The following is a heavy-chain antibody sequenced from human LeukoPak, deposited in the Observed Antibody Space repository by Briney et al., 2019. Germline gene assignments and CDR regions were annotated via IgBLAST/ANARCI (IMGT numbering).Heavy chain of an antibody. D-gene: IGHD6-13*01. Sequence: PSETLSLTCTVSGGSIRSSSYYWGWIRQPPGKGLEWIGRIYYSRSTYYNPSLKSRVTISVDTSKNQFSLKLSSVTAADTAVYYCARLGAAGGTRSGYYYYGMDVWGQGTTVTVSS. CDR2: IYYSRST. V-gene: IGHV4-39*01. CDR1: GGSIRSSSYY. CDR3: ARLGAAGGTRSGYYYYGMDV. J-gene: IGHJ6*02.